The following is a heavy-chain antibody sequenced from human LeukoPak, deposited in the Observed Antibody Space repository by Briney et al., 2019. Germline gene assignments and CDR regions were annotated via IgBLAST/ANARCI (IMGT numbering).Heavy chain of an antibody. D-gene: IGHD2-15*01. Sequence: GGSLRLSCAASGFTFDDYTMHWVRQAPGKGLEWVSGITWNRDNIGYGDSVRGRFTISRDNVKNSLYLQMNSLRAEDTAVYYCVRDNPRCCGVVPANIDDYWGQGTLVTVSS. CDR2: ITWNRDNI. CDR3: VRDNPRCCGVVPANIDDY. V-gene: IGHV3-9*01. CDR1: GFTFDDYT. J-gene: IGHJ4*02.